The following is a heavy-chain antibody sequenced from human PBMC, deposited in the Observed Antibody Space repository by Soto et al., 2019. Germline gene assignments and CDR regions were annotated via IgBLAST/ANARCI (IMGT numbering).Heavy chain of an antibody. CDR2: IIPIFGTA. D-gene: IGHD6-6*01. Sequence: QVQLVQSGAEVKKPGSSVKVSCKASGGTFSSYAISWVRQAPGQGLEWMGGIIPIFGTANYAQKFQGRVTITADESTSTAYMELSSLRSEDTAVYYCARSPEYSSSSALGYYYGMDVWGQGTTFTVSS. V-gene: IGHV1-69*12. CDR3: ARSPEYSSSSALGYYYGMDV. J-gene: IGHJ6*02. CDR1: GGTFSSYA.